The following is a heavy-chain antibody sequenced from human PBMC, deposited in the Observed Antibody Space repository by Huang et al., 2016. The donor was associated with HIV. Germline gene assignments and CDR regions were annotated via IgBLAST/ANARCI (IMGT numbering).Heavy chain of an antibody. D-gene: IGHD3-10*01. Sequence: QVQLQESGPGLVKPSETLSLTCTVSGGSISSHSWSWIRQPPGKGLECIGSIYYMGSTNYSPSLKSRVTISVDTSKNQFSLKLSSVTAAETAVYYCARDTMVRGFDYWGQGTLVTVSS. CDR2: IYYMGST. V-gene: IGHV4-59*11. CDR3: ARDTMVRGFDY. CDR1: GGSISSHS. J-gene: IGHJ4*02.